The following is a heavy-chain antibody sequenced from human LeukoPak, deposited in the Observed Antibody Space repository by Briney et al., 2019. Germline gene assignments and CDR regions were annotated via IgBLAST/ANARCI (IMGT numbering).Heavy chain of an antibody. CDR3: ARGVGRLVRLWFDP. Sequence: SQTLSLTCAISGDSVSSNSAAWNWIRQSPSRGLEWLGRTYYRSKWYNDYAVSVKSRIAINPDTSKNQFSLQLNSVTPEDTAVYYRARGVGRLVRLWFDPWGQGTLVTVSS. J-gene: IGHJ5*02. V-gene: IGHV6-1*01. CDR2: TYYRSKWYN. D-gene: IGHD3-10*01. CDR1: GDSVSSNSAA.